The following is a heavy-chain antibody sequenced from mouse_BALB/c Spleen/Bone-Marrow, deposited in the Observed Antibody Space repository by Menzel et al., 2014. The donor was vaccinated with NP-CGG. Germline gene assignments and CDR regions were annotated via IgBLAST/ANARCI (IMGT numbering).Heavy chain of an antibody. J-gene: IGHJ3*01. CDR1: GYTFTSYT. CDR2: INPSSGYT. V-gene: IGHV1-4*01. CDR3: ARKEGNTFAY. Sequence: VQLQESGAELARPGASVKMSCKASGYTFTSYTMHWVKQRPGQGLEWIGYINPSSGYTNYNQKFKDKATLTADKSSSTAYIQQSSLTSEDSGVYYCARKEGNTFAYGGQGTLVTVSA. D-gene: IGHD5-2*01.